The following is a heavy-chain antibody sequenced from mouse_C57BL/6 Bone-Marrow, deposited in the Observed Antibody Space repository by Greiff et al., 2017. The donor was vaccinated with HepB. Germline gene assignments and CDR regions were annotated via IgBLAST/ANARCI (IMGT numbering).Heavy chain of an antibody. D-gene: IGHD1-1*01. CDR1: GFTFSSYG. CDR3: ARRDYYGSSAWFAY. Sequence: EVKLVESGGDLVKPGGSLKLSCAASGFTFSSYGMSWVRQTPDKRLEWVATISSGGSYTYYPDSVKGRFTISRDNAKNTLYLQMSSLKSEDTAMYYCARRDYYGSSAWFAYWGQGTQVTVSA. J-gene: IGHJ3*01. CDR2: ISSGGSYT. V-gene: IGHV5-6*02.